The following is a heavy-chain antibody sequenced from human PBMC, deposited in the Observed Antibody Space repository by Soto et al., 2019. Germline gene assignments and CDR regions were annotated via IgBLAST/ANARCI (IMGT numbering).Heavy chain of an antibody. Sequence: QVQLVQSGAEVKKPGASVKISCKTSGYTFAMHYIHWVRQVPGQGLEWMGMINPSDGSTSYFQKFQGRFTMTRDTSATTVFLNMSRLTSHDTAVFYCAREDGGGGRRHDFWGQGPLVTVSS. CDR3: AREDGGGGRRHDF. CDR1: GYTFAMHY. J-gene: IGHJ4*02. V-gene: IGHV1-46*01. CDR2: INPSDGST. D-gene: IGHD2-15*01.